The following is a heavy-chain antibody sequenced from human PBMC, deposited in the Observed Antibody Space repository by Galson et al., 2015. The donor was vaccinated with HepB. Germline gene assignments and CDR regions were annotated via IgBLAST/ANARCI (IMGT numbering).Heavy chain of an antibody. CDR1: GGTFSSYT. Sequence: SVKVSCKASGGTFSSYTISWVRQAPGQGLEWMGRIIPILGIANYAQKFQGRVTITADKSTSTAYMELCSLRSEDTAVYYCARDTWGIAAAGAFDYWGQGTLVTVSS. CDR3: ARDTWGIAAAGAFDY. J-gene: IGHJ4*02. CDR2: IIPILGIA. D-gene: IGHD6-13*01. V-gene: IGHV1-69*04.